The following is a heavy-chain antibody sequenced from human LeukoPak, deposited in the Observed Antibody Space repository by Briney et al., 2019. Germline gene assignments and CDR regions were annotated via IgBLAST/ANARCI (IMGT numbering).Heavy chain of an antibody. Sequence: SETLSLTCAVYGGSFSGYYWSWIRQPPGKGLEWSGEINHSGSTNYNPSLKSRVTISVDTSKNQFSLKLSSVTAADTAVYYCARDHPGGAAANRGWFDPWGQGTLVTVSS. CDR3: ARDHPGGAAANRGWFDP. V-gene: IGHV4-34*01. D-gene: IGHD6-13*01. CDR1: GGSFSGYY. CDR2: INHSGST. J-gene: IGHJ5*02.